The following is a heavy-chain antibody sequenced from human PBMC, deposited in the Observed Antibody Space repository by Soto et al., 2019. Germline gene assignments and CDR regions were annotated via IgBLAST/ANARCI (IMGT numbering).Heavy chain of an antibody. CDR3: ARCARQQSAMGYYYYYYMDV. D-gene: IGHD2-2*01. V-gene: IGHV4-59*08. CDR1: GGSISSYY. CDR2: IYYSGST. J-gene: IGHJ6*03. Sequence: SETLSLTCTVSGGSISSYYWSWIRQPPGKGLEWIGYIYYSGSTNYNPSLKSRVTISVDTSKNQFSLKLSSVTAADTAVYYCARCARQQSAMGYYYYYYMDVWGKGTKVTVSS.